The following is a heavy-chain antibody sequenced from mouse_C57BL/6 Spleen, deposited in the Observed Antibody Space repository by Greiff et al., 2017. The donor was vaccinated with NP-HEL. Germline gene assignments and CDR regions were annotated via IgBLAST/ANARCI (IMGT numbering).Heavy chain of an antibody. D-gene: IGHD1-1*01. V-gene: IGHV1-80*01. CDR1: GYAFSSYW. CDR2: IYPGDGDT. CDR3: AREVTTVVAQFDY. J-gene: IGHJ2*01. Sequence: VQLQESGAELVKPGASVKISCKASGYAFSSYWMNWVKQRPGKGLEWIGQIYPGDGDTNYNGKFKGKATLTADKSSSTAYMQLSSLTSEDSAVYFCAREVTTVVAQFDYWGQGTTLTVSA.